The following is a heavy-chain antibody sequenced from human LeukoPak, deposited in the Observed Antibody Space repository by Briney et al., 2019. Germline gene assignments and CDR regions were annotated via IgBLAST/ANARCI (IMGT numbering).Heavy chain of an antibody. Sequence: ASVKVSCTASGFTFTGYYMHWVRQAPGQGLEWMGWINPNSGGTNYAQKFQGRVTMTRDTSITTAYMELTSLRSDDTAVYYCARDHGASIVGATRNDYWGQGTLVTVSS. CDR3: ARDHGASIVGATRNDY. J-gene: IGHJ4*02. CDR2: INPNSGGT. D-gene: IGHD1-26*01. CDR1: GFTFTGYY. V-gene: IGHV1-2*02.